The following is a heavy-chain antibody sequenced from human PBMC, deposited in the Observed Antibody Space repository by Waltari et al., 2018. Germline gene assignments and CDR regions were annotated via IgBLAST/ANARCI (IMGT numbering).Heavy chain of an antibody. V-gene: IGHV4-34*02. CDR2: INHSGST. Sequence: QVQLQQWGAGLLKPSATLSLTCAVYGGSFSGSYWSWMRRPPDKGLEWIGEINHSGSTNYNPSLKSRITILVDTSNNQFSLKLSSVTAADTAVYYCAIAYSSGWYGVWGQGTLVTVSS. D-gene: IGHD6-19*01. CDR3: AIAYSSGWYGV. J-gene: IGHJ4*02. CDR1: GGSFSGSY.